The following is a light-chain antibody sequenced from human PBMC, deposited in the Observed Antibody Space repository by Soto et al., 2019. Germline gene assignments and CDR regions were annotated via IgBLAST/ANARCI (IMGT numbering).Light chain of an antibody. CDR1: QSVISRY. Sequence: EIVLTQSPGTLSLSPGERATLSCRASQSVISRYLAWYQQKPGQAPRLLISGASTRATGFPDRFSGSGSGTDFTLTISRLXPEXXAVYYCQQYGNSRWTFGQGTKVEIK. CDR2: GAS. J-gene: IGKJ1*01. V-gene: IGKV3-20*01. CDR3: QQYGNSRWT.